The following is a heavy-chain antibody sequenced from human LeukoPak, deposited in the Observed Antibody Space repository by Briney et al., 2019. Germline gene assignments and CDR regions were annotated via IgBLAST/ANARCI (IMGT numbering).Heavy chain of an antibody. CDR2: IYYSGST. D-gene: IGHD3-3*01. Sequence: PSETLSLTCTVSGGSISSSSYYWGWIRQPPGKGLEWIGSIYYSGSTYYNPSLKSRVTLSVDTSKNQISLKLSSVTAADTAVYYCARAYYDFRSGYYTGIFDNWGQGTLVTVSS. CDR3: ARAYYDFRSGYYTGIFDN. CDR1: GGSISSSSYY. V-gene: IGHV4-39*07. J-gene: IGHJ4*02.